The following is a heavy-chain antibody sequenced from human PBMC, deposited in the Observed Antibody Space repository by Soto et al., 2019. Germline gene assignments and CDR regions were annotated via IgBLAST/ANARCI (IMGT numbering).Heavy chain of an antibody. V-gene: IGHV1-24*01. J-gene: IGHJ4*01. D-gene: IGHD2-21*02. CDR1: GYTLTELS. CDR3: ATRLGARRAYCGGDCYSGGVWY. Sequence: ASVKVSCKVSGYTLTELSMHWVRQAPGKGLEWMGGFDPEDGETIYAQKFQGRVTITEDTSTDTAYMELSSLRSEDTAVYYCATRLGARRAYCGGDCYSGGVWYWG. CDR2: FDPEDGET.